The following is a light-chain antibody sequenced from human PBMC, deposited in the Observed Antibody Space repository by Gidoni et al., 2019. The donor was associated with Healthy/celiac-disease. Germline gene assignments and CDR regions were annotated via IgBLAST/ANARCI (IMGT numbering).Light chain of an antibody. CDR1: SSDVGGDNY. J-gene: IGLJ1*01. CDR2: EVS. Sequence: SALTPHASAPGFPGPSTTISCTGTSSDVGGDNYVSWYQQHPGQAAKLMIYEVSNRPSGVPNRCSGSKSGNTVALTSSVLQAEDEADYDCSSDTSSSTRVFGTGTKVTVL. CDR3: SSDTSSSTRV. V-gene: IGLV2-14*01.